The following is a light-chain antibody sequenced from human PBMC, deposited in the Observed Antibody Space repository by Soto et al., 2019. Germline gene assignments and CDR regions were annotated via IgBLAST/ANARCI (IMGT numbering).Light chain of an antibody. Sequence: QSVLTQPPSASGTPGQRVTLSCSGSSSNIGSNTVNWYQQLPGTAHKLLIYSNNQRPSGVPDRFSGSKSGTSASLAISGLQSEDEADYYCAAWDDSLNGVVFGGGTKLTVL. CDR2: SNN. J-gene: IGLJ2*01. CDR3: AAWDDSLNGVV. V-gene: IGLV1-44*01. CDR1: SSNIGSNT.